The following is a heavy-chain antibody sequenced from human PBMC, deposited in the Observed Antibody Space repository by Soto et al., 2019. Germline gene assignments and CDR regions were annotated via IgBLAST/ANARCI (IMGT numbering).Heavy chain of an antibody. CDR1: GFTFSSHA. CDR3: ARDARNADYDY. V-gene: IGHV3-48*02. CDR2: IHGTRSII. J-gene: IGHJ4*02. D-gene: IGHD3-16*01. Sequence: EVQLVESGGGLVQPGGSLKLSCAVSGFTFSSHAMNWVRQAPGKGLEWVAYIHGTRSIIYYADSVKGRFTISRDNAKNSMYLQMDSLRDEDTALYYCARDARNADYDYWGQGTLVTVSS.